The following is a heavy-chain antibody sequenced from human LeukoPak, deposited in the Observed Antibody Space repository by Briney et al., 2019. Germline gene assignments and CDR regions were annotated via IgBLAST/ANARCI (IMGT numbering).Heavy chain of an antibody. V-gene: IGHV4-39*01. Sequence: SETLSLTCTVSGASISSATYYWGWIRQPPRKGLEWIASIYYSGRTYYNPSLKSRVTISVDTSKNQFSLKLSSVTAADTAVYYCARHKYSSGWPPEGAFDIWGQGTMVTVSS. CDR2: IYYSGRT. CDR3: ARHKYSSGWPPEGAFDI. CDR1: GASISSATYY. D-gene: IGHD6-19*01. J-gene: IGHJ3*02.